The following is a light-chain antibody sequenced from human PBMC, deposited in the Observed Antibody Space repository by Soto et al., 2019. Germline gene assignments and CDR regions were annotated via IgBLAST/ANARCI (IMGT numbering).Light chain of an antibody. Sequence: QSVLTQPPSASGTPGQRVTISCSGSSSNIGSNYVYWYQQVPGTAPKLLIYRNNQRPSGVPDRFSGSKSGTSGSLDISGLRSEDEADYYCAAWDDSLSGVVFGGGTKVTVL. CDR3: AAWDDSLSGVV. CDR2: RNN. V-gene: IGLV1-47*01. CDR1: SSNIGSNY. J-gene: IGLJ2*01.